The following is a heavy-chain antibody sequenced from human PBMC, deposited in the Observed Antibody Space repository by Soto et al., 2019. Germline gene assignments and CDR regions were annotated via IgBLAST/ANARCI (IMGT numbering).Heavy chain of an antibody. V-gene: IGHV4-59*01. CDR3: ARLTGKQQLGKVGLDY. D-gene: IGHD3-9*01. Sequence: SETLSLTCTVSGGSISSYYWSWIRQPPGKGLEWIGYIYYSGSTNYNPSLKSRVTISVDTSKNQFSLKLSSVTAADTAVYYCARLTGKQQLGKVGLDYWGQGTLVTVSS. CDR2: IYYSGST. J-gene: IGHJ4*02. CDR1: GGSISSYY.